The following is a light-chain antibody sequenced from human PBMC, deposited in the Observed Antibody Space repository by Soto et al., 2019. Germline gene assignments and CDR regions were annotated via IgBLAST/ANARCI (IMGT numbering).Light chain of an antibody. CDR3: SSYTSGSAPSHV. CDR2: DVS. CDR1: SSDVGGYNY. J-gene: IGLJ1*01. Sequence: QSALTQRASVSGSPGQSITISCTGTSSDVGGYNYVSWYQQHPGKAPKLMIYDVSNRPSGVSNRFSGSKSGNTASLTISGLQDEDEADYYCSSYTSGSAPSHVFGTGTKGTVL. V-gene: IGLV2-14*01.